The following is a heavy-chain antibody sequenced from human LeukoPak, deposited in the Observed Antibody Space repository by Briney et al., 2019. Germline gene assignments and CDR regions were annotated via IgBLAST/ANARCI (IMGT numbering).Heavy chain of an antibody. CDR3: ARDQQLAYCGGDCYPAN. D-gene: IGHD2-21*02. CDR2: IYTSGST. Sequence: SETLSLTCTVFGGSISSGGYYWSWIRQPAGKGLEWIGRIYTSGSTDYNPSLKSRVTISLETSKNQFSLNLSSVTAADTAVYFCARDQQLAYCGGDCYPANWGQGTLVTVSS. CDR1: GGSISSGGYY. J-gene: IGHJ4*02. V-gene: IGHV4-61*02.